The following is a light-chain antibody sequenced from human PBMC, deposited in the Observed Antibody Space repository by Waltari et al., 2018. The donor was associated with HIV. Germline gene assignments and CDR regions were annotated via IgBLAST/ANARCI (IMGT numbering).Light chain of an antibody. V-gene: IGLV2-14*03. CDR1: NIDIASYNY. CDR2: GVT. CDR3: SSYTAIGPWA. Sequence: QSALTQPASVSGSLGQSITISCTGTNIDIASYNYVSWYQQHPGKAPKRIIFGVTNRPSGVPDRFSGSKSGATASLTISGLQIEDEADYYCSSYTAIGPWAFGGGTKLTV. J-gene: IGLJ3*02.